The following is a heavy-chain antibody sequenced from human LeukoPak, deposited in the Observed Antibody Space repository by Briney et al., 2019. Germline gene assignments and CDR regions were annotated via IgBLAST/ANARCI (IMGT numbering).Heavy chain of an antibody. J-gene: IGHJ4*02. CDR3: ARKYYYGSGSFDY. V-gene: IGHV3-23*01. Sequence: PGGSLRLSCAASGFTFSSYAMSWVRQAPGKGLEWVSAISGSGGSTYYADSVKGRFTISRDNSKNTLYLQMNGLRAEDTAVYYCARKYYYGSGSFDYWGQGTLVTVSS. D-gene: IGHD3-10*01. CDR2: ISGSGGST. CDR1: GFTFSSYA.